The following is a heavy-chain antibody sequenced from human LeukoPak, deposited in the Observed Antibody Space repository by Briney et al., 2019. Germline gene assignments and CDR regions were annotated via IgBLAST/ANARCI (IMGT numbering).Heavy chain of an antibody. CDR2: ITRSSETI. D-gene: IGHD4-17*01. CDR3: ARDSDGDPSFDY. J-gene: IGHJ4*02. CDR1: GFTFSSSD. V-gene: IGHV3-48*02. Sequence: PGGSLRLSCAASGFTFSSSDMNWVRQTPGKGLEWISYITRSSETIFYADSVKGRFTISRDNAKNSLFLQMNSLRDEDTAVYYCARDSDGDPSFDYWGQGSLVSVSS.